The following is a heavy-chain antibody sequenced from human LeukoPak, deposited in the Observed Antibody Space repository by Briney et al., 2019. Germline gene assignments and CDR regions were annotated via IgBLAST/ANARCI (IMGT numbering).Heavy chain of an antibody. CDR2: INPSVGRT. Sequence: ASVKVSCKASGYTLTSYYMHWVRQAPGHGLEWMGIINPSVGRTSYAQTFQGRVTMTRDTSTSTVYMELNSLRSEDTAGYYCARDGSGKGYYYYYMDVWGKGTTVTVSS. V-gene: IGHV1-46*03. CDR1: GYTLTSYY. J-gene: IGHJ6*03. CDR3: ARDGSGKGYYYYYMDV.